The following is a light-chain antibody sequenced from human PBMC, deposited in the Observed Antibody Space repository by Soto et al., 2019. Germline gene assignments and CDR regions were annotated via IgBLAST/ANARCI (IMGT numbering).Light chain of an antibody. J-gene: IGLJ1*01. CDR2: EVS. Sequence: QSALTQPAPVSGSPGQSITISCTGTSSEVGSYNLVSWYQQHPGKAPKLMIYEVSKRPSGVSNRFSGSKSGNTASLTISGLQAEDEADYYCCSYAGSSTLRVFGTGTKVTVL. CDR1: SSEVGSYNL. V-gene: IGLV2-23*02. CDR3: CSYAGSSTLRV.